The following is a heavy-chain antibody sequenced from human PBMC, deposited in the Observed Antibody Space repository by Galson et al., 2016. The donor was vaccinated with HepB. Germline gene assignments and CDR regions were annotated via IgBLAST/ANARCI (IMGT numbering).Heavy chain of an antibody. Sequence: ETLSLTCDVSGGSIGSSYWWSWVRQPPGKGLEWIGEIYHSGSTYYNPSLKSRVTISVDTSKNQFSLKLSSVTAADTAVYYCARGDDILTGTYYFDYWGQGTLVTVSS. D-gene: IGHD3-9*01. CDR3: ARGDDILTGTYYFDY. V-gene: IGHV4-4*02. J-gene: IGHJ4*02. CDR1: GGSIGSSYW. CDR2: IYHSGST.